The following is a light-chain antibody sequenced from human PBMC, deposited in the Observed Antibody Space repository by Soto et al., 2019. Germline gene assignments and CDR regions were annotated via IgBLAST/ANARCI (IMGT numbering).Light chain of an antibody. J-gene: IGKJ5*01. CDR3: QQYGSSVT. CDR1: QSISSTY. V-gene: IGKV3-20*01. Sequence: EIVLTQSPGTLSLSPGERATLSCRASQSISSTYLAWYQQKPGQAPRLLIYDASTRATGIPDRFSGSESGTDFSLTISRLEPEDFAVYYCQQYGSSVTFGQGTRLEI. CDR2: DAS.